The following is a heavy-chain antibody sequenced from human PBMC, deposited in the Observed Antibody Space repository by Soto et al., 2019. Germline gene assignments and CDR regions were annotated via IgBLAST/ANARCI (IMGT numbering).Heavy chain of an antibody. J-gene: IGHJ4*02. CDR2: VYHTGRT. V-gene: IGHV4-61*01. CDR3: ARDFAYFDS. CDR1: GGSFKSGSYS. Sequence: PSETLSLTCTVSGGSFKSGSYSWSWIRQPPGKGLEWIGYVYHTGRTSYNPFLKGRVSISMDTSKNQFSLNLDSVTAADTAVYFCARDFAYFDSWGQGTLVTVSS. D-gene: IGHD3-3*01.